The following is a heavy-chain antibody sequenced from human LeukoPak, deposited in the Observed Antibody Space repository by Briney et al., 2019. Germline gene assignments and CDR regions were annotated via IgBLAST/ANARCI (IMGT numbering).Heavy chain of an antibody. Sequence: SGTLSLTCTVSGGSLSPYYYTWMRQSAGKGLEWMGRIHYGGTTNYNPSLTSRITLSVDTSKNQVSLKLNSVTAADTAVYYCARDSCSSTSCRKKFDNWGQGTLVTVSS. V-gene: IGHV4-4*07. CDR2: IHYGGTT. J-gene: IGHJ4*02. CDR3: ARDSCSSTSCRKKFDN. D-gene: IGHD2-2*01. CDR1: GGSLSPYY.